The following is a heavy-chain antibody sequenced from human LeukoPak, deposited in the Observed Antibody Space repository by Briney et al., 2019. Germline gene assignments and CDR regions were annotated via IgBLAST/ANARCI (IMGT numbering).Heavy chain of an antibody. Sequence: SETLSLTCAVFGGSFSGYYWSWIRQPPGKGLEWIGEIHHSGSTSYDPSLMSRVTISIDTSKTQFSLKLTSVTATDTAVYYCAGARTVTRLLEWSRPFDPWGQGTLVTVSS. V-gene: IGHV4-34*01. CDR3: AGARTVTRLLEWSRPFDP. J-gene: IGHJ5*02. D-gene: IGHD3-3*01. CDR2: IHHSGST. CDR1: GGSFSGYY.